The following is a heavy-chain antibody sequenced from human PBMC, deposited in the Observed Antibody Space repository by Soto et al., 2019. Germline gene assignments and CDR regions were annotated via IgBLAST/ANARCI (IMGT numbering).Heavy chain of an antibody. Sequence: QVQLQESGPGLVKPSQTLSLTCTVSGGSISSGGYYWSWIRQHPGKGLEWIGYIYYSGSTYYNPSLKSRVTIPVDTSKNQFSLKLSSVTAADTAVYYCARGSRDVDTAMEEMDVWGQGTTVTVSS. V-gene: IGHV4-31*03. CDR2: IYYSGST. CDR3: ARGSRDVDTAMEEMDV. D-gene: IGHD5-18*01. J-gene: IGHJ6*02. CDR1: GGSISSGGYY.